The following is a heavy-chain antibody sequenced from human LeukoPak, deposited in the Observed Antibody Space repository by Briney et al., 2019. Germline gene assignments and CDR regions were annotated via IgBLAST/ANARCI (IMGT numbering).Heavy chain of an antibody. D-gene: IGHD3-16*01. CDR1: GFTLTDYF. V-gene: IGHV1-2*02. J-gene: IGHJ5*02. CDR3: ARRADRGMNGNRPWFDP. Sequence: SVKVSCKPSGFTLTDYFMHWVRQAPGQGLEWMGYINPNSGGTKYAQNFQGRVTMTRDTSINTHYMELSGLTSDDTAVYYCARRADRGMNGNRPWFDPWGQGTLVTVSS. CDR2: INPNSGGT.